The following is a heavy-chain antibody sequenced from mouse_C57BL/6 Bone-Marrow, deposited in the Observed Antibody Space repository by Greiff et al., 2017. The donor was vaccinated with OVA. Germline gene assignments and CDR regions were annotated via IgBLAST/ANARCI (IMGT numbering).Heavy chain of an antibody. CDR2: ISDGGSYT. Sequence: EVQLVESGGGLVKPGGSLKLSCAASGFTFSSYAMSWVRQTPEKRLEWVATISDGGSYTFYPDNVKGRFTISRDNAKNNLYLQMSHLKSEDTAMYYCARGSLYGSSYDYWGQGTTLTVSS. CDR1: GFTFSSYA. D-gene: IGHD1-1*01. V-gene: IGHV5-4*01. CDR3: ARGSLYGSSYDY. J-gene: IGHJ2*01.